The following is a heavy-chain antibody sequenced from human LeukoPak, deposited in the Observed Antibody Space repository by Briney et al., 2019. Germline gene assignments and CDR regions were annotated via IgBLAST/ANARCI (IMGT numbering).Heavy chain of an antibody. Sequence: GGSLRLSCAASGFTFSSCEMNWVRQAPGKGLEWVSYISSSGSTIYYADSVKGRFTISRDNAKNSLYLQMNSLRAEDTAVYYCARQRYSSSWYYCDYWGQGTLVTVSS. V-gene: IGHV3-48*03. CDR1: GFTFSSCE. J-gene: IGHJ4*02. CDR2: ISSSGSTI. D-gene: IGHD6-13*01. CDR3: ARQRYSSSWYYCDY.